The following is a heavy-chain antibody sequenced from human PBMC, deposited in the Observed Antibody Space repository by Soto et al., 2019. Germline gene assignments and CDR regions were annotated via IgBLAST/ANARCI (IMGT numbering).Heavy chain of an antibody. CDR3: AHIPGSGQLLYSYYYYMDV. Sequence: QITLKESGPTLVKPTQTLTLTCTFSGFSLTTSGEAVGWIRQPPGKALERLALIYWDDDKRSSPSLKSRLTSTKDTSKNQVVLTMTNMDPVDTATYYCAHIPGSGQLLYSYYYYMDVWGKGTTVTVSS. CDR2: IYWDDDK. CDR1: GFSLTTSGEA. V-gene: IGHV2-5*02. J-gene: IGHJ6*03. D-gene: IGHD3-10*01.